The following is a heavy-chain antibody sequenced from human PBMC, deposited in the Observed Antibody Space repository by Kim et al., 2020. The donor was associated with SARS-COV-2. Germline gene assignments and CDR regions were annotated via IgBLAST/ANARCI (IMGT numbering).Heavy chain of an antibody. CDR3: VKDRAEGGSFRSGFDS. V-gene: IGHV3-33*06. J-gene: IGHJ4*02. CDR2: IWYDGSYK. D-gene: IGHD1-26*01. CDR1: GFTFSSYG. Sequence: GGSLRLSCAASGFTFSSYGMNWVRQAPGKGLEWVATIWYDGSYKYYVDSVKGRFAISRDNSKNTLSLQMNSLRAEDTAVFYCVKDRAEGGSFRSGFDSWGQGTLVTVSS.